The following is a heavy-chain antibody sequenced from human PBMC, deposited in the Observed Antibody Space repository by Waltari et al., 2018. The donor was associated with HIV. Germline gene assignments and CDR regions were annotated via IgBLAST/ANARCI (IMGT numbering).Heavy chain of an antibody. V-gene: IGHV1-69*04. J-gene: IGHJ4*02. Sequence: SSVKVSCKASGGTFSSYAISWVRQAPGQGLEWMGRIIPILGIANYAQKFQGRVTITADKSTSTAYMELSSLRSEDTAVYYCARVRGYYDSSGYLDFDYWGQGTLVTVSS. CDR3: ARVRGYYDSSGYLDFDY. CDR2: IIPILGIA. CDR1: GGTFSSYA. D-gene: IGHD3-22*01.